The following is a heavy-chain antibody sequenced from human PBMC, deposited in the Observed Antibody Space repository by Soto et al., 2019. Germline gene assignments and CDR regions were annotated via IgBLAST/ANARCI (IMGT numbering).Heavy chain of an antibody. D-gene: IGHD1-26*01. CDR3: AKDLWELAYYFDY. CDR2: ISYDGSNK. Sequence: QVQLEESGGGVGQPGRSLRLSCAASGFTFSSYGMHWVRQAPGKGLEWVAVISYDGSNKYYADSVKGRFTISRDNSKNTLYLQMNSLRAEDTAVYYCAKDLWELAYYFDYWGQGTLVTVSS. CDR1: GFTFSSYG. V-gene: IGHV3-30*18. J-gene: IGHJ4*02.